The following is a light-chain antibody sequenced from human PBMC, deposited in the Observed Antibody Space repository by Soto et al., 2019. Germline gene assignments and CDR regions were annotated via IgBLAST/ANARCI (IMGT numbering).Light chain of an antibody. CDR1: SSNIGSNT. V-gene: IGLV1-44*01. J-gene: IGLJ3*02. CDR2: SAN. Sequence: QSVLTQPPSASGTPGQRVAISCSGSSSNIGSNTVSWYQQLPGTAPKLLIYSANQRPSGVPDRFSGSKSGTSASLAISGLQSEDEADYHCAAWDDSLNGLVFGGVTKLTVL. CDR3: AAWDDSLNGLV.